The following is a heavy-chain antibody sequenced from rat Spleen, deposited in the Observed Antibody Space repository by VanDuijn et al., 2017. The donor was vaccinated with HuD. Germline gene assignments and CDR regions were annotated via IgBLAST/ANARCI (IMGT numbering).Heavy chain of an antibody. Sequence: EVQLVESGGGLVQPGRSLILSCAASGFSFSDYNMAWVRQAPKKGLEWVATIFYDGNRAFYRDSVNGRFTISRDNTKSTLSLQMDSLKSEDTATYYCTTQGIIRIPLFDYWGQGVMVTVSS. CDR1: GFSFSDYN. V-gene: IGHV5S10*01. J-gene: IGHJ2*01. CDR3: TTQGIIRIPLFDY. D-gene: IGHD4-3*01. CDR2: IFYDGNRA.